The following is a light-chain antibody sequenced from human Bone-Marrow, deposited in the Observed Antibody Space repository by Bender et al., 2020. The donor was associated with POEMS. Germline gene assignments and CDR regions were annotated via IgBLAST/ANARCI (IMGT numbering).Light chain of an antibody. V-gene: IGLV2-14*03. CDR3: AVWDDSLNGWV. CDR1: SSDVGGYKY. Sequence: QSALTQPASVSGSPGQSITISCTGTSSDVGGYKYVSWYQQHPGKAPRLIICDVDKRPSGVPDRFSGSKSGNTASLAISGLQSEDEADYYCAVWDDSLNGWVFGGGTKLTVL. J-gene: IGLJ3*02. CDR2: DVD.